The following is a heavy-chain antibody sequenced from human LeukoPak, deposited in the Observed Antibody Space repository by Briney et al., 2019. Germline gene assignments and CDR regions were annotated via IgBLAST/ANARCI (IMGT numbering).Heavy chain of an antibody. CDR2: ISAYNGNT. D-gene: IGHD2-2*01. CDR3: ARDPVVPAAMSYYYYYGMDV. CDR1: GYTFTSYG. Sequence: ASVKVSCKASGYTFTSYGISWVRQAPGQGLEWMGWISAYNGNTNYAQKLQGRVTMTTDTSTSTAYMELRSLRSADTAVYYCARDPVVPAAMSYYYYYGMDVWGKGTTVTVSS. V-gene: IGHV1-18*04. J-gene: IGHJ6*04.